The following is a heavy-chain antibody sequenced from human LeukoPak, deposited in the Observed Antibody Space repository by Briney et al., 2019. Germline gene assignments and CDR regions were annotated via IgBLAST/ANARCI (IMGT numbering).Heavy chain of an antibody. V-gene: IGHV3-30*04. CDR3: ARDRSSITMIVVVITPPGY. D-gene: IGHD3-22*01. CDR1: GFTFSSYA. CDR2: ISYDGSNK. J-gene: IGHJ4*02. Sequence: GGSLRLSCAASGFTFSSYAMHWVRQAPGKGLEWVAVISYDGSNKYYADSVKGRLTISRDNSKNPLYLQRTSLRAEDTAVYYCARDRSSITMIVVVITPPGYWGQGTLVTVSS.